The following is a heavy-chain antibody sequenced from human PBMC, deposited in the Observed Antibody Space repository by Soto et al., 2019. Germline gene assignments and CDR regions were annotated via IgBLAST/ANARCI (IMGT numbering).Heavy chain of an antibody. CDR2: IYYSGST. Sequence: QLQLQESGPGLVKPSETLSLTCTVSGGSISSSSYYWGWIRQPPGKGLEWIGSIYYSGSTYYNPSLKSRVTISVDTSKNQFSLKLSSVTAADTAVYYCARSYGYYYGMDVWGQGTTVTVS. CDR3: ARSYGYYYGMDV. D-gene: IGHD4-17*01. V-gene: IGHV4-39*01. J-gene: IGHJ6*02. CDR1: GGSISSSSYY.